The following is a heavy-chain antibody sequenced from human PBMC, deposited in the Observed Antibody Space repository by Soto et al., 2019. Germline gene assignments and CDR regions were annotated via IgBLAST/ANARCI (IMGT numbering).Heavy chain of an antibody. CDR3: ARIYARRNDFDV. Sequence: QVQLVQSGAEVKNPGASVKVSCQASNYLFGAFGISWVRQAPGQGLEWMGWITPYNGNTHYAEKFQDRVTMTADKSPTTAYMEVRRLTSDDTAVYFFARIYARRNDFDVWGQGTVVTVSS. CDR1: NYLFGAFG. D-gene: IGHD2-2*01. J-gene: IGHJ3*01. CDR2: ITPYNGNT. V-gene: IGHV1-18*01.